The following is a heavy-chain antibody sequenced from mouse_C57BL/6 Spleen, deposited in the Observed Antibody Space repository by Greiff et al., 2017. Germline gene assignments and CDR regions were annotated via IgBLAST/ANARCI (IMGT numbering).Heavy chain of an antibody. CDR2: ISSGSSTI. CDR1: GFTFSDYG. D-gene: IGHD2-5*01. Sequence: EVKVVESGGGLVKPGGSLKLSCAASGFTFSDYGMHWVRQAPEKGLEWVAYISSGSSTIYYADTVKGRFTISRDNAKNTLFLQMTSLRSEATAMYYCAGRYYSNLSYWYFDVWGTGTTVTVSS. J-gene: IGHJ1*03. V-gene: IGHV5-17*01. CDR3: AGRYYSNLSYWYFDV.